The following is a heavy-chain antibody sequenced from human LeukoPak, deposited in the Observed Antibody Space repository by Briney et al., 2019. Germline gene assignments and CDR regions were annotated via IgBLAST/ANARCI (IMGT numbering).Heavy chain of an antibody. CDR1: RFTFSNAW. J-gene: IGHJ4*02. Sequence: GGSLRLSCAASRFTFSNAWMNSVRQAPGKGLEWVGRIKSKGDGETTDYAAPVKGRFTISRDDSNNMVYLQMNSLKIEDTAVYYCAIDEPNYAPYDFDYWGQGTLVTVSS. V-gene: IGHV3-15*01. CDR2: IKSKGDGETT. D-gene: IGHD4/OR15-4a*01. CDR3: AIDEPNYAPYDFDY.